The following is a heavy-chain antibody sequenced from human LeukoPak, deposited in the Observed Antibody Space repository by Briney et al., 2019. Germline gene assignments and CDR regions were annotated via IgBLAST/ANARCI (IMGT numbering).Heavy chain of an antibody. D-gene: IGHD1-26*01. V-gene: IGHV4-39*01. J-gene: IGHJ4*02. CDR1: GDSTSSDRYY. CDR3: ARGRPYSGGYHLDY. CDR2: IYYSGST. Sequence: SETLSLTCTVSGDSTSSDRYYGGWVRQPPGTGLEWIGNIYYSGSTYYNPSLKSRVTMSVDTSKNQFFLKLNSVTAADTAVYYCARGRPYSGGYHLDYWGQGTLVAVSA.